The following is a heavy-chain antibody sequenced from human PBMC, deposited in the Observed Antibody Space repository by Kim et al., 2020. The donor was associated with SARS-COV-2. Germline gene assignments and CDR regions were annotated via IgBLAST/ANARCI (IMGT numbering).Heavy chain of an antibody. CDR2: IYYSGNP. V-gene: IGHV4-30-4*01. J-gene: IGHJ4*02. CDR1: NASISSEYY. D-gene: IGHD1-26*01. CDR3: XRDLRYSASRRHFDF. Sequence: SETLSLTCTVSNASISSEYYWTWIRQSPGKGLEWIGHIYYSGNPYYNPSIKSRVXXSAAASKNQFSLKMTSVTAADTXVYXXXRDLRYSASRRHFDFWGQGXXVTVSX.